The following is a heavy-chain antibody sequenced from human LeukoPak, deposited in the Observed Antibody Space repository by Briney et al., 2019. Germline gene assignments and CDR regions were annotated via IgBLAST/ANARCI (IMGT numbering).Heavy chain of an antibody. Sequence: PGGSLRLSCVASGFTFSTYGMHWVRQAPGKGLEWVAVISYDGSNKYYADSVKGRFTISRDNSKNTLYLQMNSLRAEDTAVYYCAKDQGLRYSSGWPPRTPFDCWGQGTLVTVSS. V-gene: IGHV3-30*18. D-gene: IGHD6-19*01. J-gene: IGHJ4*02. CDR1: GFTFSTYG. CDR2: ISYDGSNK. CDR3: AKDQGLRYSSGWPPRTPFDC.